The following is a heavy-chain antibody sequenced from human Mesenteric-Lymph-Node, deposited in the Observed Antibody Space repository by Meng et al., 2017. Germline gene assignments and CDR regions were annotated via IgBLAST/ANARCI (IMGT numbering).Heavy chain of an antibody. Sequence: ASVKVSCKASGYTFTGYYMHWVRQAPGQGLEWMGRINPNSGGTNYAQKFQGRVTMTRDTSISTAYMELSRLRSDDTAVYYCAKRLPQPTIDDFDIWGQGTMVTVSS. D-gene: IGHD5-12*01. CDR3: AKRLPQPTIDDFDI. CDR2: INPNSGGT. V-gene: IGHV1-2*06. J-gene: IGHJ3*02. CDR1: GYTFTGYY.